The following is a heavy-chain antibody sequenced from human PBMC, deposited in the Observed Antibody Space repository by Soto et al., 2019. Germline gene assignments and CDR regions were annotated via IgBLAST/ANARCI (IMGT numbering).Heavy chain of an antibody. Sequence: PSETLSLTCTVSGGSIRDYDLGWIRQSPGKGLEWIGYIYYTGTTKYNPSLKSRVTISVDSSKNQFSLKLDSVTAADTAVYYCARLGGYYQAFDSWGQGTLVTVSS. CDR2: IYYTGTT. D-gene: IGHD3-22*01. J-gene: IGHJ4*02. CDR3: ARLGGYYQAFDS. CDR1: GGSIRDYD. V-gene: IGHV4-59*08.